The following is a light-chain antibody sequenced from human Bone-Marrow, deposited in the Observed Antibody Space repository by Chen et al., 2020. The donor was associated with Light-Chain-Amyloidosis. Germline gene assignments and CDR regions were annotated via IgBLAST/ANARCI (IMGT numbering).Light chain of an antibody. Sequence: IVLTQSPGTLSLSPGERATLSCRTSHSISASYLAWYQHKPGQAPRLLMYDASTRSTGIPDRFSGSGSGTDFTLSISRLEPEDFAVYYCQHCGHSPKTFGQGTKVEIK. V-gene: IGKV3-20*01. CDR2: DAS. CDR3: QHCGHSPKT. J-gene: IGKJ1*01. CDR1: HSISASY.